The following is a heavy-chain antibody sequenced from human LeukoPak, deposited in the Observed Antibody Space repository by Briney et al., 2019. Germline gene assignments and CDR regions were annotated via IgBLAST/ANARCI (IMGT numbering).Heavy chain of an antibody. CDR3: AKGPGMATVKRYLDY. J-gene: IGHJ4*02. CDR2: INSDGSST. V-gene: IGHV3-74*01. CDR1: GFTFSSYW. D-gene: IGHD5-24*01. Sequence: PGGSLRLSCAASGFTFSSYWMHWVRQAPGKGLVWVSRINSDGSSTSYADSVKGRFTISRDNAKNSLYLQMNSLRAEDTALYYCAKGPGMATVKRYLDYWGQGTLVTVSS.